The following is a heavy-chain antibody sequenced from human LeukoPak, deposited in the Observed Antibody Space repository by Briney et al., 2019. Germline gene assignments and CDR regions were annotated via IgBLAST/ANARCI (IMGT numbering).Heavy chain of an antibody. CDR2: FDPEDGET. CDR3: ATVPAPSSGWYD. Sequence: ASVKVSCKVSGYTLTELSMHWMRQAPGKGLEWMGGFDPEDGETIYAQKFQGRVTMTEDTSTDTAYMELSSLRSEDTAVYYCATVPAPSSGWYDWGQGTLVTVSS. J-gene: IGHJ4*02. V-gene: IGHV1-24*01. D-gene: IGHD6-19*01. CDR1: GYTLTELS.